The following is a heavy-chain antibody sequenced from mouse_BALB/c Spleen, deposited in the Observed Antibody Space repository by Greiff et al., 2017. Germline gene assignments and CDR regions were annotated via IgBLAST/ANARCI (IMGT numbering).Heavy chain of an antibody. CDR1: GFTFSSFG. CDR3: AGSSYGNYGENAMDY. J-gene: IGHJ4*01. Sequence: EVQGVESGGGLVQPGGSRTLSCAASGFTFSSFGMHWVRQAPEKGLEWVAYISSGSSTIYYADTVKGRFTISRDTPKNTLFLQMTSLRSEDTAMYYCAGSSYGNYGENAMDYWGQGTSVTVSS. D-gene: IGHD2-10*02. V-gene: IGHV5-17*02. CDR2: ISSGSSTI.